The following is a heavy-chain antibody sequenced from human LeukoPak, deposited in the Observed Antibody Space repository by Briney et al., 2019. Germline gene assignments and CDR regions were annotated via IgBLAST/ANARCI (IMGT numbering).Heavy chain of an antibody. D-gene: IGHD3-16*01. J-gene: IGHJ3*02. CDR3: ARRGDFDAFDI. Sequence: ASVKVSCKASGYTFTSYDINWVRQATGQGLEWMGWMNPNSGNTGYAQKFQGRVTITRNTSISTTYMELSSLRSDDTAVYYCARRGDFDAFDIWGQGTMVTVSS. V-gene: IGHV1-8*03. CDR1: GYTFTSYD. CDR2: MNPNSGNT.